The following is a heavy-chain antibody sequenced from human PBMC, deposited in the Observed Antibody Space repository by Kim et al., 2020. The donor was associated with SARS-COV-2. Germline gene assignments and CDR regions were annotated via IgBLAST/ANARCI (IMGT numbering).Heavy chain of an antibody. CDR1: GFTFSSYW. J-gene: IGHJ5*02. Sequence: GGSLRLSCAASGFTFSSYWMHWVRQAPGKGLVWVSRINSDGSSTSYADSVKGRFTISRDNAKNTLYLQMNSLRAEDTAVYYCADNWAVFGVGKPRSGPWGQGTLVTVSS. CDR2: INSDGSST. CDR3: ADNWAVFGVGKPRSGP. V-gene: IGHV3-74*01. D-gene: IGHD3-3*01.